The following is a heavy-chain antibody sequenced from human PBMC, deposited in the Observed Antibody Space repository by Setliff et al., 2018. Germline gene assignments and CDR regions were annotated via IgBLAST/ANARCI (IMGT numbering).Heavy chain of an antibody. J-gene: IGHJ4*02. CDR3: GTRDCRTTGCYNGYIDY. CDR2: ISGSGGDT. D-gene: IGHD2-2*02. CDR1: GFTFSSYA. Sequence: LSLSCAASGFTFSSYAMHWVRQAPGKGLEWIASISGSGGDTDSADSMKGRFTISRDNSKNTLYLQMNSLRPEDTAVYFCGTRDCRTTGCYNGYIDYWGQGTLVTVSS. V-gene: IGHV3-23*01.